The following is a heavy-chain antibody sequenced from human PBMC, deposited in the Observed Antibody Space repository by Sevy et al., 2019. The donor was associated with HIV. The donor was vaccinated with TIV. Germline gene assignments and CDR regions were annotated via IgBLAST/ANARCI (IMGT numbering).Heavy chain of an antibody. CDR1: GGSFKSFY. V-gene: IGHV4-34*01. J-gene: IGHJ3*02. CDR3: ARGFVTGRGAEGAFDI. Sequence: SETLSLTCAVYGGSFKSFYWSWIRQPPGKGLEWNGEINHGGSTSYNPSLNSRVNVSVDPSKNQLSLELTSVTGADTAVYNYARGFVTGRGAEGAFDIWGQGTMVTVSS. D-gene: IGHD3-10*01. CDR2: INHGGST.